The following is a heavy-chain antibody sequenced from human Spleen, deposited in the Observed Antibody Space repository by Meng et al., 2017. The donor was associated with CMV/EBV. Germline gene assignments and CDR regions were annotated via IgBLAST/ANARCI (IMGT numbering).Heavy chain of an antibody. J-gene: IGHJ4*02. D-gene: IGHD3-22*01. Sequence: GGSLRLSCAASGFTFSSYEMNWVRQAPGKGLEWVANIKQDGSGKYYVDSVKGRFTIFRDNARNSLYLQMNSLRAEDTAVYYCARERGTSGYRYWGQGTVVTVSS. CDR3: ARERGTSGYRY. CDR1: GFTFSSYE. CDR2: IKQDGSGK. V-gene: IGHV3-7*01.